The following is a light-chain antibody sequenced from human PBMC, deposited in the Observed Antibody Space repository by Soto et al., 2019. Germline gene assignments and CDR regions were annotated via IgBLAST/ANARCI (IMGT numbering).Light chain of an antibody. Sequence: QSALTQPRSVSGSPGQSVTISCTGTSSDVGGYNYVSWYQQHPGKAPKLMIYDVSKRPSGVPDRFSGSKSGNTASLTISGLQAEDEADYYCCSYAGSYTFEVYVFXTGTKVTVL. CDR1: SSDVGGYNY. J-gene: IGLJ1*01. CDR3: CSYAGSYTFEVYV. CDR2: DVS. V-gene: IGLV2-11*01.